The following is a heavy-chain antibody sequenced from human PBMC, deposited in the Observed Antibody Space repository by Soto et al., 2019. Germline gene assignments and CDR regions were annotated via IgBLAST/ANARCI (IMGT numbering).Heavy chain of an antibody. CDR2: IRSKANSYAT. V-gene: IGHV3-73*01. D-gene: IGHD5-18*01. J-gene: IGHJ4*02. CDR1: GFTFSGSA. CDR3: TSLRGYSYGRWDY. Sequence: GGSLRLSCAASGFTFSGSAMHWVRQASGKGLEWVGRIRSKANSYATAYAASVKGRFTIPRDDSKNTAYLQMNSLKTEDTAVYYCTSLRGYSYGRWDYWGQGTLVTVSS.